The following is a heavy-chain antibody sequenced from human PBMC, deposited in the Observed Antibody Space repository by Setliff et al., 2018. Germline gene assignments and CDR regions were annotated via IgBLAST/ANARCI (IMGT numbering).Heavy chain of an antibody. V-gene: IGHV4-59*01. CDR3: ARQYCSGGTCYFDY. J-gene: IGHJ4*02. CDR1: GGSISTYY. CDR2: VYYSGSA. D-gene: IGHD2-15*01. Sequence: SETLSLTCTVSGGSISTYYWSWIRQSPGKGLEWIGYVYYSGSATYNPSLKSRVTISVDTSKNQFSLKVRSVTAADTAVYYCARQYCSGGTCYFDYWGQGTLVTVSS.